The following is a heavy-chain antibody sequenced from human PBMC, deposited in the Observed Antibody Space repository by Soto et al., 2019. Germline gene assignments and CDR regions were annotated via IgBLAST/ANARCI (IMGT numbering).Heavy chain of an antibody. Sequence: ASVKVSCKASGYTFTGYYMHWVRQAPGQGLEWMGWINPNSGGTKYAQKFQGRVTMTRDTSISTAYMELSRLRSDDTAVYYCARTKTLHVYDILDDWGQGTTVTVSS. CDR2: INPNSGGT. V-gene: IGHV1-2*02. D-gene: IGHD3-9*01. CDR1: GYTFTGYY. CDR3: ARTKTLHVYDILDD. J-gene: IGHJ6*02.